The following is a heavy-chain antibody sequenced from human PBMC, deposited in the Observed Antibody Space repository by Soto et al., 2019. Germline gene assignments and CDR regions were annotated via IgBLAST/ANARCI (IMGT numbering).Heavy chain of an antibody. J-gene: IGHJ4*02. V-gene: IGHV4-39*01. D-gene: IGHD1-1*01. CDR1: GGSISSPSYY. CDR3: ASLPGITTFRRDY. Sequence: KTSETLSLTCSVSGGSISSPSYYWGWIRQPPGKGLEWIGCIYYSGNTYYNPSLKSRVAIFVDTSRNQFSLKVNSVTAADTAVYFCASLPGITTFRRDYWGQGTLVTVSS. CDR2: IYYSGNT.